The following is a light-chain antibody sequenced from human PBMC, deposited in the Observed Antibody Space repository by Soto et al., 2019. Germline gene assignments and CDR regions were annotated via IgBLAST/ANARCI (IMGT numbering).Light chain of an antibody. CDR3: SSYTSSSTLEV. CDR1: SSDVGGYNY. CDR2: DVS. J-gene: IGLJ1*01. V-gene: IGLV2-14*01. Sequence: QSVLTQPASVSGSPGQSITISCTGTSSDVGGYNYVSWYQQHPGKAPKLMIYDVSNRPSGVSNRFSGSKSGNTASLTISGLQAEDEADYYCSSYTSSSTLEVFGTWTKVTVL.